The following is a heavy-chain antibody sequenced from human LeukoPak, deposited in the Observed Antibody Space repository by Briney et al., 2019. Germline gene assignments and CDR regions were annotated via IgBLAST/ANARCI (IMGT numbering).Heavy chain of an antibody. D-gene: IGHD1-26*01. CDR1: GFTFSSYA. V-gene: IGHV3-23*01. J-gene: IGHJ4*02. CDR2: ISGSGGST. CDR3: AKDSRYSGSYYLKENDY. Sequence: GGSLRLSCAASGFTFSSYAMSWVRQAPGKGLEWVSAISGSGGSTYYADSVKGRFTNSRDNSKNTLYLQMNSLRAEDTAVYYCAKDSRYSGSYYLKENDYWGQGTPVTVSS.